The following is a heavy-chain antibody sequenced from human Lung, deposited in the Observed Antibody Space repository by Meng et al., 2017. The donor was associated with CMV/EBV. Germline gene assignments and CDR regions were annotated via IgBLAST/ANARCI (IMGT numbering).Heavy chain of an antibody. D-gene: IGHD3-3*01. CDR3: ARVENYDFWSGYYTGGWFDP. Sequence: SWVRQAPGKGLEWIGEINHSGSTNYNPSLKSRVTISVDTSKNQFSLKLSSVTAADTAVYYCARVENYDFWSGYYTGGWFDPWXQGTXVTVSS. CDR2: INHSGST. J-gene: IGHJ5*02. V-gene: IGHV4-34*01.